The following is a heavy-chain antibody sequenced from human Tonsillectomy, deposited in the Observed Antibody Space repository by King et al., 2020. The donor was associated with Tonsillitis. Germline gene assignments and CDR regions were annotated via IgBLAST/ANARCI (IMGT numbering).Heavy chain of an antibody. Sequence: VQLVESGGGVVQPGRSLRLSCAASGFTFSTFDMHWVRQAPGKGLEWVAVISYDGSNKYYVDSVKGRFTISRDNPKNTVYLQMNSLRAEDTAVYSCAKDLIDYYDSSGYLDYWGQGTLVTVSS. J-gene: IGHJ4*02. CDR1: GFTFSTFD. CDR2: ISYDGSNK. D-gene: IGHD3-22*01. V-gene: IGHV3-30*18. CDR3: AKDLIDYYDSSGYLDY.